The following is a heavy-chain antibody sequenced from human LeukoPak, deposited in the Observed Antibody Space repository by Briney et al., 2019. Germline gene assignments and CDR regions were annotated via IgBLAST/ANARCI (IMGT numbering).Heavy chain of an antibody. J-gene: IGHJ4*02. D-gene: IGHD3-10*01. CDR3: ARNYGSGSYQYCFDY. V-gene: IGHV3-20*04. CDR1: GFTFSSYA. Sequence: GRSLRLSCAASGFTFSSYAMSWVRQASGKGLEWVSGINWNGGSTGYADSVKGRFTISRDNAKNSLYLQMNSLRAEDTALYYCARNYGSGSYQYCFDYWGQGTLVTVSS. CDR2: INWNGGST.